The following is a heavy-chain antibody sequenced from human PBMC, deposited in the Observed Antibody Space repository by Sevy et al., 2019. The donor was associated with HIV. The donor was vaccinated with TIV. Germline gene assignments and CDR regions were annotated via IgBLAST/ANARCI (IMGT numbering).Heavy chain of an antibody. CDR2: IYTSGST. CDR3: ARGRTTVTTSELSWFDP. J-gene: IGHJ5*02. V-gene: IGHV4-4*07. CDR1: GGSISSYY. D-gene: IGHD4-17*01. Sequence: SETLSLTCTVSGGSISSYYWSWIRQPAGKGLEWIGRIYTSGSTNYNPSLKSRVTMSVDTSKNQFSLKLSSVTAADTAVYYCARGRTTVTTSELSWFDPWGQGTLVTVSS.